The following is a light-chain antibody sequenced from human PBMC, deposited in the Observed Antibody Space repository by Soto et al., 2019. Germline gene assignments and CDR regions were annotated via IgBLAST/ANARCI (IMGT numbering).Light chain of an antibody. J-gene: IGKJ5*01. CDR2: DAS. CDR1: QSISSW. CDR3: QQYNSMWT. V-gene: IGKV1-5*01. Sequence: DIQMTHSPSTLSASVGSRFTITCRASQSISSWLAWYKQKPGKAPKLLIYDASSLESGVPSRLSGSGSGTEFPLTISSMTPDDSATYYCQQYNSMWTFGQGTRLEIK.